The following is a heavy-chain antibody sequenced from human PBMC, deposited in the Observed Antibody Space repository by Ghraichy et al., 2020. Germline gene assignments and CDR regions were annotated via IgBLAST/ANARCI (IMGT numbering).Heavy chain of an antibody. D-gene: IGHD1-26*01. CDR1: GYSFTSYW. CDR2: IYPGDSDT. J-gene: IGHJ3*02. Sequence: GESLNISCKGSGYSFTSYWIGWVRQMPGKGLEWMGIIYPGDSDTRYSPSFQGQVTISADKSISTAYLQWSSLKASDTAMYYCARRFLEWELLSPIAFDIWGQGTMVTVSS. V-gene: IGHV5-51*01. CDR3: ARRFLEWELLSPIAFDI.